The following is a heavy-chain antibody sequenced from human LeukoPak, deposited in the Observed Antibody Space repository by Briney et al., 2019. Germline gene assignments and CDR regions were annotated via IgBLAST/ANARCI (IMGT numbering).Heavy chain of an antibody. CDR2: IYWNDDK. Sequence: SGPTLVNPTQTLTLTCTFSGFSLSTRGVGVGWIRQPPGKALQWLALIYWNDDKRINSALKTRLTTTKDTSQNQVVLRMTNMDPVDTATYYCAHPLEVQWLVAFDNWGQGTLVTVSS. CDR3: AHPLEVQWLVAFDN. D-gene: IGHD5-12*01. V-gene: IGHV2-5*01. CDR1: GFSLSTRGVG. J-gene: IGHJ4*02.